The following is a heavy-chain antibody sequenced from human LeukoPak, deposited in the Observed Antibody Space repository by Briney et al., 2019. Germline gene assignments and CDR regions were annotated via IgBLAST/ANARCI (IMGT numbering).Heavy chain of an antibody. V-gene: IGHV3-13*01. CDR1: GFTFSSYD. Sequence: GGSLRLSCAASGFTFSSYDMHWVRKATGKGLEWVSAIGTAGDIYYPGSVKGRFTISRENAKDSLYLQMNSLRAGDTAVYYCARALGYCSSTSCSNWFDPWGQGTLVTVSS. CDR3: ARALGYCSSTSCSNWFDP. D-gene: IGHD2-2*01. CDR2: IGTAGDI. J-gene: IGHJ5*02.